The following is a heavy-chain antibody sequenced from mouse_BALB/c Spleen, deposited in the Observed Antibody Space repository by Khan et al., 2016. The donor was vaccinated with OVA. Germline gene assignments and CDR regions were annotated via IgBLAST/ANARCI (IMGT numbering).Heavy chain of an antibody. Sequence: QVQLQQSGPELVRPGVSVKISCKGPGYTFTDYAMHWVKQSHAKSLEWIGIISTYSGNSNYNQRFKGKATMTVGKSSSTAYMELARWTSEDSAIXYCAREDDNYGAFAYWGQGTLVTVSA. CDR3: AREDDNYGAFAY. CDR1: GYTFTDYA. D-gene: IGHD2-1*01. V-gene: IGHV1S137*01. J-gene: IGHJ3*01. CDR2: ISTYSGNS.